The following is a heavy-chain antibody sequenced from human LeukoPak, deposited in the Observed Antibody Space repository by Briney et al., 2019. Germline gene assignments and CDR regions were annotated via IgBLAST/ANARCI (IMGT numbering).Heavy chain of an antibody. CDR3: ASGSGSGSPED. Sequence: PSETLSLTCAVSGGSISSGGYYWSWIRQPPGKGLEWIGYIYHSGSTYYNPSLKSRVTISIDRSKNQFSLRLNSVTAADTAVYYCASGSGSGSPEDWGQGTLVTVSS. CDR2: IYHSGST. V-gene: IGHV4-30-2*01. J-gene: IGHJ4*02. D-gene: IGHD3-10*01. CDR1: GGSISSGGYY.